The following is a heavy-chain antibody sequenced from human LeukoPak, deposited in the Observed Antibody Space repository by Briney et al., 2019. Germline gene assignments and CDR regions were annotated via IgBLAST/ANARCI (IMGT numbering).Heavy chain of an antibody. CDR1: GFTFSSYW. CDR2: ISYDGNSE. Sequence: GGSLRLSCAASGFTFSSYWMHWVRQAPGKGLEWVAVISYDGNSEYYADSVQGRFTISRDNFKHTLYLQMNSLRVEDTAVYYCARDPDYGSYFDYWGQGTLATVSS. D-gene: IGHD4-17*01. J-gene: IGHJ4*02. V-gene: IGHV3-30-3*01. CDR3: ARDPDYGSYFDY.